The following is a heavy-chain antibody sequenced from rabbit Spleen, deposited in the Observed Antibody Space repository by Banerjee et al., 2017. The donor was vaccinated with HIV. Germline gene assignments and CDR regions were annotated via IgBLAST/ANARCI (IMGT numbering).Heavy chain of an antibody. CDR1: GFSFSSKYY. CDR2: IYVDSSGYR. CDR3: ARAIVPWLGLTRLDL. J-gene: IGHJ3*01. V-gene: IGHV1S45*01. Sequence: QEQLEESGGGLVQPGGSLKLTCTASGFSFSSKYYMCWVRQAPGKGLEWIACIYVDSSGYRWHANWAKGRFTVSKASSTSVDLKMTSLTAADTATYFCARAIVPWLGLTRLDLWGPGTLVTVS. D-gene: IGHD4-1*01.